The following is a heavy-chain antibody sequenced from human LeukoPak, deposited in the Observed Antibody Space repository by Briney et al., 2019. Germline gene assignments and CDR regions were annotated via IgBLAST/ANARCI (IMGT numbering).Heavy chain of an antibody. J-gene: IGHJ4*02. Sequence: LSETLSLTCTVSGGSISSSLYYWGWIRQPPGKGLEWIGSIFYSGITYYNPSLQSRVTISVDTSKSQFSLHLSSVTAADTALYYCARIIVVTSTDYFDSWGQGTLVTVSS. CDR1: GGSISSSLYY. D-gene: IGHD2/OR15-2a*01. CDR3: ARIIVVTSTDYFDS. CDR2: IFYSGIT. V-gene: IGHV4-39*01.